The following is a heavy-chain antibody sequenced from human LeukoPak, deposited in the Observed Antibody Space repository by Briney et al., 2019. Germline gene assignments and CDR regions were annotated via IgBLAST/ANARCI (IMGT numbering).Heavy chain of an antibody. CDR2: ISYDGNTK. CDR3: ATWTTYYYDSTGYPSFDY. J-gene: IGHJ4*02. V-gene: IGHV3-30*03. CDR1: GFTFSSYG. Sequence: PGGSLRLSCAASGFTFSSYGMHWVRQAPGKGLEWVTVISYDGNTKYYADSVKGRFTISRDNSKNTLYLQMNSLRAEDTAVYYCATWTTYYYDSTGYPSFDYWGQGTLVTVSS. D-gene: IGHD3-22*01.